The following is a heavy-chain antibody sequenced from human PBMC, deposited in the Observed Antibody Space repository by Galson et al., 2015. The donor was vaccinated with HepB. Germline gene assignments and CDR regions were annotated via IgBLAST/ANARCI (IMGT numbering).Heavy chain of an antibody. J-gene: IGHJ5*02. CDR2: ISSSSSTI. V-gene: IGHV3-48*02. CDR3: ARDPYYYDSSGYPGWFDP. CDR1: GFTFSSYS. Sequence: SLRLSCAASGFTFSSYSMNWVRQAPGKGLEWVSYISSSSSTIYYADSVKGRFTISRDNAKNSLYLQMNSLRDEDTAVYYCARDPYYYDSSGYPGWFDPWGQGTLVTVSS. D-gene: IGHD3-22*01.